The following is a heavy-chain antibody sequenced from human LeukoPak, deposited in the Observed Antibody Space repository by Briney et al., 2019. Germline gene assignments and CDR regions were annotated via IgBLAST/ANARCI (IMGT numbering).Heavy chain of an antibody. CDR1: GGSFSSYY. Sequence: SETLSPTCTVSGGSFSSYYWSWIRQPPGKGLEWIGYIYDSGSTNYNPSLKSRVTISVDTSKNRFSLRLRSVTAADTAVYYCARTVGANWDLFDYWGQGTLVTVSS. V-gene: IGHV4-59*01. CDR3: ARTVGANWDLFDY. CDR2: IYDSGST. D-gene: IGHD7-27*01. J-gene: IGHJ4*02.